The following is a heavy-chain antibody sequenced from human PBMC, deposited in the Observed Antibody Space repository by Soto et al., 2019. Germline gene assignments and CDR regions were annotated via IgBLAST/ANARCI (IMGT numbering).Heavy chain of an antibody. D-gene: IGHD4-17*01. CDR1: GGSISSSSYY. Sequence: SETLSLTCTVSGGSISSSSYYWGWIRQPPGKGLEGIGSIYYSGSTYYNPSLKSRVTISVDTSKNQFSLKLSSVTAADTAVYYCASPHYGDYYFDYWGQGTLVTVSS. CDR3: ASPHYGDYYFDY. CDR2: IYYSGST. J-gene: IGHJ4*02. V-gene: IGHV4-39*01.